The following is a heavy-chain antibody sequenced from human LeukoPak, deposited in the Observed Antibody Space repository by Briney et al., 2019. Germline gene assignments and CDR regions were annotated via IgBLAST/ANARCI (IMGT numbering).Heavy chain of an antibody. J-gene: IGHJ6*03. Sequence: GGSLRLSCAASGFTFSSYSMNWVRQAPGKGLEWVSSISSSSSYIYYADSVKGRFTISRDNAKNSLYLQMNSLRAEDMAVYYCARDKVAAAGNDYYYYMDVWGKGTTVTVSS. CDR3: ARDKVAAAGNDYYYYMDV. V-gene: IGHV3-21*01. CDR2: ISSSSSYI. CDR1: GFTFSSYS. D-gene: IGHD6-13*01.